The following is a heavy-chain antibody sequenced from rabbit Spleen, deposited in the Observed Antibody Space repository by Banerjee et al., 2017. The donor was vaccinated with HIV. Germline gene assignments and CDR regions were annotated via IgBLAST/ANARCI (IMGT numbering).Heavy chain of an antibody. CDR3: ARDLVGVIGWNFYL. CDR2: INAATAKP. D-gene: IGHD1-1*01. CDR1: GFSFSSSYD. J-gene: IGHJ4*01. Sequence: QEQLVESGGGLVQPEGSLTLTCTSSGFSFSSSYDMCWVRQAPGKGLEWIACINAATAKPVYATWAKGRFTISRTSSTTVTLRMTSLTAADTATYFCARDLVGVIGWNFYLWGQGTLVTVS. V-gene: IGHV1S45*01.